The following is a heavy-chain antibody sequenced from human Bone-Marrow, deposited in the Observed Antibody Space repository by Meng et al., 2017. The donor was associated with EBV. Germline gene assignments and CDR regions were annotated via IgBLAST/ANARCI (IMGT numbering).Heavy chain of an antibody. D-gene: IGHD3-22*01. J-gene: IGHJ4*02. V-gene: IGHV4-61*01. Sequence: ESRPGLVKPPETLSLTCTFSGGSVSSGSYSWSWIRQPPGKGLQWIGYIYYSGSTNYNPSLKSRATISMDTSKNQFSLKLSSVTAADTAVYYCAREGSPFYYDSSGYDLWGQGTLVTVSS. CDR2: IYYSGST. CDR3: AREGSPFYYDSSGYDL. CDR1: GGSVSSGSYS.